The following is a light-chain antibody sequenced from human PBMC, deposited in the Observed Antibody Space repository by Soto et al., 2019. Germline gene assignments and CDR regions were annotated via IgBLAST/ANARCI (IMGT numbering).Light chain of an antibody. J-gene: IGLJ1*01. Sequence: QSVLTQPASVSGSPGQSITISCTGTSSDVGGYDFVSWYQHHPGKAPRLMIYDVSHRPSGVSDRFSASESGNTASLTISGLLAEDEADYYCSSYTSISTYVFGTGTKLTVL. CDR1: SSDVGGYDF. CDR3: SSYTSISTYV. CDR2: DVS. V-gene: IGLV2-14*03.